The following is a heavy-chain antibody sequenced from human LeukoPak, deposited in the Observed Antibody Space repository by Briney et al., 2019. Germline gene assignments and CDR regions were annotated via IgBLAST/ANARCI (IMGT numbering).Heavy chain of an antibody. CDR2: IGSSSDYI. Sequence: GGSLRLSCAASGFSFSTFDMNWVRQAPGKALEWISAIGSSSDYIYYADSVWGRFTISRDNAKNSLFLQMNSLRAGDTAVYYCARDSSSSSWSHYFDFWGQGTLVTVSS. J-gene: IGHJ4*02. V-gene: IGHV3-21*01. CDR3: ARDSSSSSWSHYFDF. D-gene: IGHD6-13*01. CDR1: GFSFSTFD.